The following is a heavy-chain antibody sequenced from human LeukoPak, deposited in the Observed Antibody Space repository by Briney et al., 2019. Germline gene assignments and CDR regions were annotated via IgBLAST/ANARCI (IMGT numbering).Heavy chain of an antibody. CDR1: GGSFSGYY. V-gene: IGHV4-34*01. Sequence: PSETLSLTCAVYGGSFSGYYWSWIRQPPGKGLEWIGEINHSGSTNYNPSLKSRVTISVDTSKNQFSLKLSSVTAADTAVYYCVRVRRSGYYRANDYWGQGTLVTVSS. CDR2: INHSGST. J-gene: IGHJ4*02. CDR3: VRVRRSGYYRANDY. D-gene: IGHD3-22*01.